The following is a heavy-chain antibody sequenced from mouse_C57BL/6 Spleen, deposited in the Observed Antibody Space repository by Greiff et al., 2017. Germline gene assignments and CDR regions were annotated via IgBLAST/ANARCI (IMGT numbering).Heavy chain of an antibody. V-gene: IGHV1-80*01. CDR3: ARKGDWYYFDY. CDR2: IYPGGGDT. D-gene: IGHD3-3*01. J-gene: IGHJ2*01. CDR1: GYAFSSYW. Sequence: QVQLKQSGAELVKPGASVKISCKASGYAFSSYWMNWVKQRPGKGLEWIGQIYPGGGDTNYNGKFKGKATLTADKSSSTAYMQLSSLTSEDSAVYFGARKGDWYYFDYWGQGTTLTVSS.